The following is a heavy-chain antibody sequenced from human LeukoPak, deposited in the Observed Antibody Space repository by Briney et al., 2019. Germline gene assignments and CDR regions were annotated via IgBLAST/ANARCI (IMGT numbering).Heavy chain of an antibody. V-gene: IGHV3-30*03. Sequence: GGSLRLSCAASGFTFSSYGMHWVRQAPGKGLEWVAVISYDGSYQNYADSVKGRFTISRDNSKNRVFLQMNSLNAEDTGVYYCARTREQWQVLDYWGQGTLVTVSS. CDR3: ARTREQWQVLDY. CDR2: ISYDGSYQ. J-gene: IGHJ4*02. CDR1: GFTFSSYG. D-gene: IGHD6-19*01.